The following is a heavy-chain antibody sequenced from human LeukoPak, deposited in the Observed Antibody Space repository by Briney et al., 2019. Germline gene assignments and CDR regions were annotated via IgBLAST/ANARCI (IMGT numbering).Heavy chain of an antibody. V-gene: IGHV1-69*06. CDR2: IIPIFGTA. CDR3: ARDPLYCSSTSCEYYYYYGMDV. J-gene: IGHJ6*04. D-gene: IGHD2-2*01. Sequence: ASVNVSCKGSGGTFSSCAISWVRQAPGQGLEWMGGIIPIFGTANYAQKFQGGVTITADKPTSTASMALSSPRSEDTAVYYCARDPLYCSSTSCEYYYYYGMDVWGKGTTVTVSS. CDR1: GGTFSSCA.